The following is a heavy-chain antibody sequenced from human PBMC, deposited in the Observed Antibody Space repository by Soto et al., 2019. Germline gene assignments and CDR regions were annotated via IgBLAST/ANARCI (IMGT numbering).Heavy chain of an antibody. CDR3: ARLRDDSSVFDY. CDR2: IYHSGST. Sequence: PSETLSLTCAVSGGSISSGGYSWSWIRQPPGKGLEWIGYIYHSGSTYYNPSLKSRVAISVDRSKNQFSLKLSSVTAADTAVYYCARLRDDSSVFDYWGQGTLVTVSS. CDR1: GGSISSGGYS. D-gene: IGHD3-22*01. J-gene: IGHJ4*02. V-gene: IGHV4-30-2*01.